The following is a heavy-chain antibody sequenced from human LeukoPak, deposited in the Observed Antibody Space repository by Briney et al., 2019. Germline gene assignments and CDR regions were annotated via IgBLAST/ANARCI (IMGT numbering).Heavy chain of an antibody. D-gene: IGHD5-18*01. CDR3: ARTRGYSYGTYWFDP. V-gene: IGHV3-30*03. CDR1: GFTFSSYS. Sequence: GGSLRLSCSASGFTFSSYSMNWVRQAPGKGLEWVAVISYDGSNKYYADSVKGRFTISRDNSKNTLYLQMNSLRAEDTAVYYCARTRGYSYGTYWFDPWGQGTLVTVSS. CDR2: ISYDGSNK. J-gene: IGHJ5*02.